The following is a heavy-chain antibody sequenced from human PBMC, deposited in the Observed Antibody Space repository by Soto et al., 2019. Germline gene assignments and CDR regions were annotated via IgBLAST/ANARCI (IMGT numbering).Heavy chain of an antibody. J-gene: IGHJ4*02. CDR2: IYYSGST. V-gene: IGHV4-59*01. CDR1: GGSITHYY. Sequence: PSETLSLTCSVSGGSITHYYWSWIRQSPGKGLGWIGYIYYSGSTTYNPSLKNRVTISVDTSKNQFSLKLTSMTAADTAVYYCARVSRVSRYYFEFWGQGILVTVSS. CDR3: ARVSRVSRYYFEF.